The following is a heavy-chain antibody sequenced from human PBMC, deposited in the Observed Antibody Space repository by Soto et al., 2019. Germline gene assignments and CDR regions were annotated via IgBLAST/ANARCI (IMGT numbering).Heavy chain of an antibody. CDR1: GFTFSDHY. CDR3: ARGEVSGYSHLDY. V-gene: IGHV3-72*01. CDR2: TRNKANSYTT. J-gene: IGHJ4*02. Sequence: EVQLVESGGGLVQPGGSLRLSCAASGFTFSDHYMDWVRQAPGKGLEWVGRTRNKANSYTTEYAASVKGRFTISRDDSKNSLYLQMNSLKTEDTAVYYCARGEVSGYSHLDYWGQGTLVTVSS. D-gene: IGHD3-22*01.